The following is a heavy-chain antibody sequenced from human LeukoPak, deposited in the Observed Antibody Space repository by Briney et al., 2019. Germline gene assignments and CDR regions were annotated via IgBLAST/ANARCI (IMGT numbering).Heavy chain of an antibody. CDR1: GFTFSSYS. V-gene: IGHV3-21*04. CDR3: LTVLGNYGHTFDM. CDR2: ISRSSSCI. D-gene: IGHD4-11*01. Sequence: GGSLRLSCAASGFTFSSYSMSWVRQAPGKGLEWVSSISRSSSCIYYADSVKGRFTISRDNAKKSLFLQMSSLRAEDTAVYYCLTVLGNYGHTFDMCGEGAMVSVSS. J-gene: IGHJ3*02.